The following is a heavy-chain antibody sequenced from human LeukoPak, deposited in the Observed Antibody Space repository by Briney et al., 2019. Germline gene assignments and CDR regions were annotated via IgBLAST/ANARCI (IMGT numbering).Heavy chain of an antibody. J-gene: IGHJ5*02. V-gene: IGHV3-23*01. CDR1: GFTFSSYA. Sequence: PGGSLRLSCASTGFTFSSYAVSWVPQALRKGLELVSAISGSGGSRYYADSVKGRFTISRDHSTNTLYLVTTSLRDEDPAVCYCAKHPHATRTYYYGSGTGANWFDPWGQGTLVTVSS. D-gene: IGHD3-10*01. CDR2: ISGSGGSR. CDR3: AKHPHATRTYYYGSGTGANWFDP.